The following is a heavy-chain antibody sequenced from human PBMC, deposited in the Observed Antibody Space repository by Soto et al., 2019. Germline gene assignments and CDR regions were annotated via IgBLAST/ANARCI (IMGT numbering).Heavy chain of an antibody. CDR1: GYTFTSYA. CDR3: AKVRYDYTWGSYRYFPRGGHYGMDV. V-gene: IGHV1-3*01. D-gene: IGHD3-16*02. Sequence: GASVKVSCKASGYTFTSYAMHWVRQAPGQRLERMGWINAGNGNTKYSQKFQGRVTITRDTSASTAYMELSSLRSEDTAVYYCAKVRYDYTWGSYRYFPRGGHYGMDVWGQGTTVTVSS. CDR2: INAGNGNT. J-gene: IGHJ6*02.